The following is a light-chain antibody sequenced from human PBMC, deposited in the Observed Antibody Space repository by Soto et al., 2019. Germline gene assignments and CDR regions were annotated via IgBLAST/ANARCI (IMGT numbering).Light chain of an antibody. Sequence: DVVMTQSPLSLPVTLGQPACISCSSNQGRVPSDGIADFSWFQQRPGKSPRRLIYKVSNRDSGVPARFSGSGSGTDFALKISRVEAEDAGIYYCMQGAHWPWTFGQGTKVDIK. CDR1: QGRVPSDGIAD. V-gene: IGKV2-30*02. CDR3: MQGAHWPWT. CDR2: KVS. J-gene: IGKJ1*01.